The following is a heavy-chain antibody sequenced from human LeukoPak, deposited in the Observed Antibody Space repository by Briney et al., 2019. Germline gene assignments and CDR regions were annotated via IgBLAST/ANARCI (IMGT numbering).Heavy chain of an antibody. CDR2: IIPIFGTA. D-gene: IGHD6-19*01. CDR3: ARGGVAGPFGYYYYGMDV. J-gene: IGHJ6*02. V-gene: IGHV1-69*13. CDR1: GGTFSSYA. Sequence: SVTVSCKASGGTFSSYAISWVRQAPGQGLEWMGGIIPIFGTANYAQKFQGRVTITADESTSTAYMELSSLRSEDTAVYYCARGGVAGPFGYYYYGMDVWGQGTAVTV.